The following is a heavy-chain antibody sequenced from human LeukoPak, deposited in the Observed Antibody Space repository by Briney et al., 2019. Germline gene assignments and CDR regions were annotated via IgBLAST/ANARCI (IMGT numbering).Heavy chain of an antibody. CDR2: LNPNTGHA. V-gene: IGHV1-2*06. CDR3: AKDRDGADRIVL. Sequence: ASVKVSCKVVAYDFTGYYIHWVRQAPGQGPEWMGRLNPNTGHAVYAFKFQGRVTVTRDTSSNTAYMEVTRLTSDDTALYYCAKDRDGADRIVLWGQGTLVTVSS. D-gene: IGHD5-24*01. CDR1: AYDFTGYY. J-gene: IGHJ4*02.